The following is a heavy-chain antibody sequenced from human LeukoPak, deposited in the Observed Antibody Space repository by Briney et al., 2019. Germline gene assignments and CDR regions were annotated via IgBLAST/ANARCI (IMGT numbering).Heavy chain of an antibody. V-gene: IGHV3-53*01. CDR3: ARVGHHFHWNLDL. Sequence: GGSLRPSCAASGFTLTTYYMNCVRQAPGNWLEWVSVVHTGDATYYADSAKGRFTISTDTSKNTSSRQMNRLRAEDTPVNFRARVGHHFHWNLDLWGRGTPVTVSS. CDR1: GFTLTTYY. D-gene: IGHD3-10*01. CDR2: VHTGDAT. J-gene: IGHJ2*01.